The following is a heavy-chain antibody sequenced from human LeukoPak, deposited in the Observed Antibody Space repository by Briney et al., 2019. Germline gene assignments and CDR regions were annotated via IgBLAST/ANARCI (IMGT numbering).Heavy chain of an antibody. CDR1: TLTASSNY. CDR2: IYSGGSK. V-gene: IGHV3-53*01. D-gene: IGHD5-24*01. CDR3: ARWLQSLAYFDH. J-gene: IGHJ4*02. Sequence: PGGSMRLSWVASTLTASSNYIGCVSQAPGKGLEWVSVIYSGGSKNYAGSVKGRFTISRDNSKNTLYLQMNSLRAEDTAVYYGARWLQSLAYFDHWGQGTLVTVSS.